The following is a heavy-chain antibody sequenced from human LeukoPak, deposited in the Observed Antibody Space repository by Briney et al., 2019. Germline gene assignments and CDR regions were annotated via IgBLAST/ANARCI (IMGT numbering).Heavy chain of an antibody. D-gene: IGHD5-18*01. CDR2: IYYSGST. CDR3: ARPARGYSYGYYDY. V-gene: IGHV4-59*08. J-gene: IGHJ4*02. CDR1: GGSISSYY. Sequence: PSETLSLTCTVSGGSISSYYWSWIRQPPGKGLEWIGYIYYSGSTNYNPSLKSRVTISVDTSKNQFSLKLSSATAADTAVYYCARPARGYSYGYYDYWGQGTLVTVSS.